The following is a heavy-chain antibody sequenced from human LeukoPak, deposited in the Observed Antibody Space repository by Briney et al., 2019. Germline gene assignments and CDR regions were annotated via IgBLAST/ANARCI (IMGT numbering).Heavy chain of an antibody. Sequence: SQTLSLTCTVSGGSISSGDYYWSWIRQPPGKGLEWIGYIYYSGSTYYNPSLKSRVTISVDTSKNQFSLKLSSVTAADTAVYYCARGRRPYSSSWGFDYWGQGTLVTVSS. D-gene: IGHD6-13*01. CDR2: IYYSGST. J-gene: IGHJ4*02. CDR3: ARGRRPYSSSWGFDY. CDR1: GGSISSGDYY. V-gene: IGHV4-30-4*01.